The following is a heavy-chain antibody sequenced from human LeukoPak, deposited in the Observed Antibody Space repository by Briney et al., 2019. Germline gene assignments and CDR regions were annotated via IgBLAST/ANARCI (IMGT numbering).Heavy chain of an antibody. CDR2: IYYSGST. Sequence: SETLSLTCTVSDGSTSSYYWSWIRQPPGKGLEWIGYIYYSGSTNYNPSLKSRVTISVDTSKNQFSLKLSSVTAADTAVYYCARSGVRKVVVIAPPTTFDIWGQGTMVTVSS. J-gene: IGHJ3*02. CDR3: ARSGVRKVVVIAPPTTFDI. V-gene: IGHV4-59*01. CDR1: DGSTSSYY. D-gene: IGHD2-21*01.